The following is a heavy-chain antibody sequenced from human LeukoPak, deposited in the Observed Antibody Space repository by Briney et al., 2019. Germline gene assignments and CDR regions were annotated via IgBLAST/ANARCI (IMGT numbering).Heavy chain of an antibody. Sequence: PGGSLRLSCAASGFTVSNNYMSWVRQAPGKGLEWVSLISSGYSTYYADSVKGRFTVSRDNSQNTLYLQMNSLRAEDTAVYYCARGYWFDPWGQGTLVTVSS. CDR3: ARGYWFDP. V-gene: IGHV3-53*01. J-gene: IGHJ5*02. CDR2: ISSGYST. CDR1: GFTVSNNY.